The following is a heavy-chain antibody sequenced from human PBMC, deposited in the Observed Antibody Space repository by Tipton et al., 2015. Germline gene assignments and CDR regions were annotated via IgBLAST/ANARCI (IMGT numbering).Heavy chain of an antibody. D-gene: IGHD5-24*01. V-gene: IGHV4-59*01. CDR3: ARAGMAHFDY. CDR1: GGSISSYY. Sequence: TLSLTCTVSGGSISSYYWSWIRQSPGKGLECIGYIDYSGSTRYNPSLKSRLTMSVDTSKKQFSLMLSSVTAADTAVYYCARAGMAHFDYWGQGTLVTVSS. J-gene: IGHJ4*02. CDR2: IDYSGST.